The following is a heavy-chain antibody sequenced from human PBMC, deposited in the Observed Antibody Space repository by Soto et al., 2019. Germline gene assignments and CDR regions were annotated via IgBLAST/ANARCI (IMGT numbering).Heavy chain of an antibody. CDR1: GYSFTSYW. D-gene: IGHD2-15*01. CDR2: IDPSDSYT. CDR3: ARPLTPLGYCSGGSCYQDYYYYGMDV. V-gene: IGHV5-10-1*01. Sequence: GESLKISCKGSGYSFTSYWISWVRQMPGKGLEWMGRIDPSDSYTSYSPSFQGHVTISADKSISTAYLQWSSLKASDTAMYYCARPLTPLGYCSGGSCYQDYYYYGMDVWGQGTTVTVSS. J-gene: IGHJ6*02.